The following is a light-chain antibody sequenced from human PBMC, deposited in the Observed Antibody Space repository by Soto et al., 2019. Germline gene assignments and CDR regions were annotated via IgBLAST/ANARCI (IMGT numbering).Light chain of an antibody. V-gene: IGLV4-69*01. CDR3: QTWGSGIVV. J-gene: IGLJ2*01. Sequence: QPVLTQSPSASASLGASVKLTCTLSSGHSNYAIAWHQQQSETGPRYLMKLNSDGSHSTGDGIPDRFSGSSSGAERYLTISGLQSEDEADYYCQTWGSGIVVFGGGTQLTVL. CDR2: LNSDGSH. CDR1: SGHSNYA.